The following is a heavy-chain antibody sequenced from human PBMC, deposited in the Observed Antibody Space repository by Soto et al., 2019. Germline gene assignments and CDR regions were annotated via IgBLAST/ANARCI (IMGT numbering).Heavy chain of an antibody. J-gene: IGHJ4*01. CDR3: AATQQGVNSVVGPFDY. V-gene: IGHV3-23*01. D-gene: IGHD1-26*01. CDR2: ISGSGSFT. CDR1: GFTFDIYA. Sequence: EVQLWESGGGLVQPGGSLRLSCAASGFTFDIYAMSWVRQAPGKGLEWVSGISGSGSFTYYTDSVKGRFTVSRDNSKNTLYLLMSILRAEDTAGYYCAATQQGVNSVVGPFDYCGHGTLVTVSS.